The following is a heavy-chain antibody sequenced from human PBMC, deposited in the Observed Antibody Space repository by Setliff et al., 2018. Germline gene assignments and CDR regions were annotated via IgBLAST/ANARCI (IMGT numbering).Heavy chain of an antibody. D-gene: IGHD3-16*02. CDR1: GYDFTDHY. CDR2: MDPKNGDT. V-gene: IGHV1-2*02. CDR3: ARGTLMSWGSYRTKFDP. Sequence: GASVKVSCKASGYDFTDHYLHWLRQAPGQGPEWMGWMDPKNGDTTYAQKFQGRVTMTWDTSITTAYMELSRLKSDDTAVYYCARGTLMSWGSYRTKFDPWGQGTLVTVSS. J-gene: IGHJ5*02.